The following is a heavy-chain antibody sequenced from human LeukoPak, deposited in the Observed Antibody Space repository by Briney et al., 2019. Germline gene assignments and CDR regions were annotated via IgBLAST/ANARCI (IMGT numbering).Heavy chain of an antibody. J-gene: IGHJ6*02. D-gene: IGHD2-15*01. V-gene: IGHV3-74*01. Sequence: PGGSLRLSCAASGFTFSSYWMHWVRQAPGKGLVWVSRINSDGSSTSYADSVKGRFTISRDNAKNTLYLQMNSLSAEDTAVYYCARGKLLRNYYYGMDVWGQGTTVTVSS. CDR2: INSDGSST. CDR1: GFTFSSYW. CDR3: ARGKLLRNYYYGMDV.